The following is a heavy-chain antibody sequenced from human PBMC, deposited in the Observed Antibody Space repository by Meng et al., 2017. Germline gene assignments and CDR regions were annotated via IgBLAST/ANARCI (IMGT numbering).Heavy chain of an antibody. D-gene: IGHD1-1*01. CDR3: ARGDWNDAWYFDL. V-gene: IGHV3-33*01. CDR1: GFTFSSYG. CDR2: IWYDGSNK. Sequence: VHLGECGGGWVQMGRPRSLCGSVCGFTFSSYGMHWARQAPGKGLVWVAVIWYDGSNKYYAHSVKGRFTISRENSKNTLYLQMNSLRAEDTAVYYCARGDWNDAWYFDLWGRGTLVTVSS. J-gene: IGHJ2*01.